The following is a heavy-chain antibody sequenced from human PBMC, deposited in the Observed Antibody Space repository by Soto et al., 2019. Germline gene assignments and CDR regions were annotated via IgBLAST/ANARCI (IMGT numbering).Heavy chain of an antibody. V-gene: IGHV4-59*01. Sequence: SETLSLTCTVSGGSISSYYWSWIRQPPGKGLEWIGYIYYSGSTNYNPSLKSRVTISIDTSKNQFSLKLSSVTAADTAVYYCARASYYYMDVWGKGTTVTVSS. J-gene: IGHJ6*03. CDR1: GGSISSYY. CDR3: ARASYYYMDV. CDR2: IYYSGST.